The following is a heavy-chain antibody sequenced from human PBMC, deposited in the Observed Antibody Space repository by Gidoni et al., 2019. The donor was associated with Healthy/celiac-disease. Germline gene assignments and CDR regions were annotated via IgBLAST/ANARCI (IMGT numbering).Heavy chain of an antibody. V-gene: IGHV4-39*01. CDR1: GGSISSSSYY. J-gene: IGHJ5*02. CDR2: SHYSGST. D-gene: IGHD3-3*01. CDR3: ASPMWSGYYYWFDP. Sequence: QLQLQASGPGLVKHSATLSLTCTVSGGSISSSSYYWGWIRQPPGKGLEWIGSSHYSGSTYYNPSLKSRVTISVNTSKNQFSLKLSSVTAAYTAAYYCASPMWSGYYYWFDPWGQGTLVTVSS.